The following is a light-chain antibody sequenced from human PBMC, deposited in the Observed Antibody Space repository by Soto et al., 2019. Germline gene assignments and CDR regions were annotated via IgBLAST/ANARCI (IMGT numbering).Light chain of an antibody. CDR1: QSVSSDF. CDR2: GAS. J-gene: IGKJ5*01. V-gene: IGKV3-20*01. Sequence: EIVLTQSPGTLSLSPGERATLCCRASQSVSSDFLAWYQRKPGQAPRLLIYGASTRATGIPDRFSGSGSATDFTLTISRLEPEDFAVYDCQQYGDSPITFGQGTRLEIK. CDR3: QQYGDSPIT.